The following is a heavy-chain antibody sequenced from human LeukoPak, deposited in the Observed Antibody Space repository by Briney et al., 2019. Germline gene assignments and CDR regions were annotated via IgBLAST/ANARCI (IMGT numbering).Heavy chain of an antibody. V-gene: IGHV3-23*05. Sequence: GSLRLSCVASGFTFSDYAMNWVRQAPGKGLEWVSTFKTNYNQVYYAESVRGRFTISTDNSKNTAYLQMNSLRAEDTAVYYCAKDHVPNGYGDWFDPWGQGTLVTVSS. D-gene: IGHD5-12*01. CDR1: GFTFSDYA. CDR2: FKTNYNQV. J-gene: IGHJ5*02. CDR3: AKDHVPNGYGDWFDP.